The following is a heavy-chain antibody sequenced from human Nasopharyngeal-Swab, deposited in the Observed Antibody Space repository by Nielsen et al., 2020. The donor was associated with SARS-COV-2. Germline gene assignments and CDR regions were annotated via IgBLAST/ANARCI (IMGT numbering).Heavy chain of an antibody. J-gene: IGHJ4*02. CDR2: ISAYKGNT. CDR1: VYSFPSYG. Sequence: ASVKVSCKASVYSFPSYGISWVRQAPGQGLEWMGWISAYKGNTNYPQKPQGRVTMTTDTSTSTAYMELRSLSSDDTAVYYCARDPQKYSSRWYDYWGQGTLVTVSS. D-gene: IGHD6-13*01. CDR3: ARDPQKYSSRWYDY. V-gene: IGHV1-18*01.